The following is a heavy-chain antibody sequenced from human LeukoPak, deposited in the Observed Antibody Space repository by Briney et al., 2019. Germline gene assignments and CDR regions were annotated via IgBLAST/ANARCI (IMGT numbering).Heavy chain of an antibody. Sequence: SETLSLTCTVSGGSISRGDYCWTWIRQPPGKGLEWIGYIYYSGSTYYNPSLKSRVTISVDTSKNQFSLKVSSVTAADTAVYYCARHDRWKYSHFDYWGQGTLVTVSS. J-gene: IGHJ4*02. CDR3: ARHDRWKYSHFDY. CDR1: GGSISRGDYC. CDR2: IYYSGST. D-gene: IGHD1-7*01. V-gene: IGHV4-30-4*01.